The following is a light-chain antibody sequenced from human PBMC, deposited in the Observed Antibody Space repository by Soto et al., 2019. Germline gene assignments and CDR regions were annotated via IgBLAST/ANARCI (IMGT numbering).Light chain of an antibody. CDR2: AAS. J-gene: IGKJ4*01. CDR1: QSITNY. CDR3: QQSYITPLT. V-gene: IGKV1-39*01. Sequence: DIPMTQSPSSLSAVVGDRVTITCRASQSITNYLNWYQQKPGKAPKLLVYAASTLQSGVPSRFSGSGSGTDFILTISSLQPEDFATYYCQQSYITPLTFGGGTKVEIK.